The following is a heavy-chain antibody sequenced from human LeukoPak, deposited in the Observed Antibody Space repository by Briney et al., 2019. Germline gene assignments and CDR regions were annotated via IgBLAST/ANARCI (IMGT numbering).Heavy chain of an antibody. CDR2: IDQYGGQK. CDR3: ARGQGLQYNSPLVDP. CDR1: GFTFSVYW. V-gene: IGHV3-7*02. D-gene: IGHD4-11*01. Sequence: TGGSLRLSCAASGFTFSVYWMTWVRQAPGKGLEWVATIDQYGGQKNYVESVKGRFTISRDNAENSLFLQMNSLRADDTAVYYCARGQGLQYNSPLVDPWGQGILVTVSS. J-gene: IGHJ5*02.